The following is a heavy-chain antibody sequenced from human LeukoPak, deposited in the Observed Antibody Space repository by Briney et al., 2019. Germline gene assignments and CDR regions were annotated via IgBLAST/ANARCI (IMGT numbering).Heavy chain of an antibody. D-gene: IGHD5-18*01. Sequence: PSETLSLTCTVSGASISNPDYYWGWIRQPPGKGLEWIGSVDYSGGTYYNPSLNGRVTIAVDTSSDQVSLNLNSVTAADTAVYYCARRSNKGPYSYITNDYRGQGTLVTVSS. CDR1: GASISNPDYY. CDR3: ARRSNKGPYSYITNDY. CDR2: VDYSGGT. V-gene: IGHV4-39*01. J-gene: IGHJ4*02.